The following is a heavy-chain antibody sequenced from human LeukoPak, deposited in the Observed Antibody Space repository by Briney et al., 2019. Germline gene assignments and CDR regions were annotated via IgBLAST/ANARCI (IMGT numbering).Heavy chain of an antibody. V-gene: IGHV3-9*01. J-gene: IGHJ4*02. D-gene: IGHD3-3*01. CDR3: AKDIGDFWSGPYGYYFDY. CDR2: ISWNSGSI. CDR1: GFTFSSYA. Sequence: GGSLRLSCAASGFTFSSYAMSWVRQAPGKGLEWVSGISWNSGSIGYADSVKGRFTISRDNAKNSLYLQMNSLRAEDTALYYCAKDIGDFWSGPYGYYFDYWGQGTLVTVSS.